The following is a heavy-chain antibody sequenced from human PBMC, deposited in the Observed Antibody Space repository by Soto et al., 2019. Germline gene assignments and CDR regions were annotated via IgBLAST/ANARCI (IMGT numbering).Heavy chain of an antibody. J-gene: IGHJ6*02. Sequence: SQTLSLTCVISGDSVSSNNAAWNWIRQSPSRGLEWLGRTYYRSKWYNDYAVSVKSRIDINPDTSKNQFSLQLNSVSPEDTAMYYCARESYGSGSYDGMDVWAQGTTVTVSS. V-gene: IGHV6-1*01. D-gene: IGHD3-10*01. CDR1: GDSVSSNNAA. CDR3: ARESYGSGSYDGMDV. CDR2: TYYRSKWYN.